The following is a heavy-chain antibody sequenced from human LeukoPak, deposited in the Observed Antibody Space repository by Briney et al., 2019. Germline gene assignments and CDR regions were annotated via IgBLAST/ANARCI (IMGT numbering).Heavy chain of an antibody. CDR2: ISGSGGST. CDR3: AKWCRGFYDSGGGDDFDY. J-gene: IGHJ4*02. Sequence: GGSLRLSCAASGFTFSSYGMSWVRQAPGKGLEWVSAISGSGGSTYYADSVKGRFTISRDYSKNTVYLQMNSLRAEDTAVYYCAKWCRGFYDSGGGDDFDYWGQGTLVTVSS. D-gene: IGHD3-22*01. V-gene: IGHV3-23*01. CDR1: GFTFSSYG.